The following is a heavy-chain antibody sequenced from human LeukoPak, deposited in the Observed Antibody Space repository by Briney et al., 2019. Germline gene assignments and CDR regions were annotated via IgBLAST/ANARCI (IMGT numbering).Heavy chain of an antibody. CDR1: GFTFSNAW. D-gene: IGHD6-19*01. V-gene: IGHV4-4*02. CDR2: IYYSGRT. J-gene: IGHJ4*02. Sequence: GSLRLSCAASGFTFSNAWMSWVRQPPGKGLEWIGSIYYSGRTYYNPSLKRRVTISVDTSKNQFSLKLSSVTAADTAVYYCAREGSGWYDYWGQGTLVTVSS. CDR3: AREGSGWYDY.